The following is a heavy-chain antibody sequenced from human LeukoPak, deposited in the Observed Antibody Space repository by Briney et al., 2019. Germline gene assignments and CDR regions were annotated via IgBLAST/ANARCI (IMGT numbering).Heavy chain of an antibody. Sequence: GGSLRLSCAASGFTVSSNYMSWVRQAPGKGLEWVSVIYSGGSTYYADSVKGRFTISRDNSKNTLYLQMNSLRAEDTAVYYCARDLGSYYYYYYYYGMDVWGQGTTVTV. J-gene: IGHJ6*02. CDR1: GFTVSSNY. D-gene: IGHD1-26*01. CDR3: ARDLGSYYYYYYYYGMDV. V-gene: IGHV3-66*01. CDR2: IYSGGST.